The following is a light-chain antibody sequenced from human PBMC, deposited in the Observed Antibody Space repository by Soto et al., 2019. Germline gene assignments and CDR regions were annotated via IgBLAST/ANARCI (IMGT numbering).Light chain of an antibody. CDR1: QSVSSN. V-gene: IGKV3-15*01. CDR2: GAS. Sequence: DTVMTQSPATLSVSPGERATLSCRASQSVSSNLARYQQKPGQAHRLLIYGASTRAIGVPARFSGSGSGTAVTLTISDLQAEDFAIYYWKQYNQWLTFGRGARLEIK. J-gene: IGKJ5*01. CDR3: KQYNQWLT.